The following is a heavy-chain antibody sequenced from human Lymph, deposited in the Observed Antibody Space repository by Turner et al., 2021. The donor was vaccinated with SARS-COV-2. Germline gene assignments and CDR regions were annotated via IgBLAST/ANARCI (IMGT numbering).Heavy chain of an antibody. CDR1: GGTFSTYT. V-gene: IGHV1-69*01. D-gene: IGHD6-6*01. CDR2: IITIFGTA. Sequence: QVQLVQSGAEVKKPGSSVKVSCKASGGTFSTYTISWVRQAPGQGLEWMGGIITIFGTANYAQKFQGRVTITADESTSTAYMELSSLRSEDTAVYYCTRGETIAAHYDYWGQGTLVTFSS. CDR3: TRGETIAAHYDY. J-gene: IGHJ4*02.